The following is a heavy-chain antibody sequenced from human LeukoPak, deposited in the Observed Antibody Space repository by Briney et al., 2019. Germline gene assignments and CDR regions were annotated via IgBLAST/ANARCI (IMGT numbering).Heavy chain of an antibody. J-gene: IGHJ3*02. D-gene: IGHD3-10*01. V-gene: IGHV4-4*07. CDR3: ARERAPRITMVRGMPFDI. CDR2: IYISGST. Sequence: SETLSLTCTVSGGSISSHYYWNWFRQPAGKGLEWIGRIYISGSTNYNPSLKSRVTISVDTSKNQFSLKLSSVTAADTAVYYCARERAPRITMVRGMPFDIWGQGTMVTVSS. CDR1: GGSISSHYY.